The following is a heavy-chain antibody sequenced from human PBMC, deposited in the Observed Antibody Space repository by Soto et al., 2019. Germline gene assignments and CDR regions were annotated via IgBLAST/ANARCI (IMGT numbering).Heavy chain of an antibody. J-gene: IGHJ6*02. CDR3: AKPHPTPDYACWSGNYHGMDV. CDR1: AFTFSIYA. Sequence: PAGSLRLSCPASAFTFSIYAMSWVRQAPGKGLEWVSAISGGGASTYYADPVKGRFTLSRDNSKNTLYLQMNSLRAEDTAVYYCAKPHPTPDYACWSGNYHGMDVWGQGTTVTVSS. V-gene: IGHV3-23*01. D-gene: IGHD3-3*01. CDR2: ISGGGAST.